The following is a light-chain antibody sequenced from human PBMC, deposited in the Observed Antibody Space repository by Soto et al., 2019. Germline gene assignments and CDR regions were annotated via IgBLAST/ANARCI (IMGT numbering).Light chain of an antibody. V-gene: IGLV2-8*01. J-gene: IGLJ3*02. CDR1: SSDVGGYNY. CDR2: EVN. Sequence: QSVLTQPPSASGSPGQSVAISCTGTSSDVGGYNYVSWYQQHPGKAPKLIIYEVNKRPSGVPDRFSGSKSGNTASLTVSGLQAEDEADYYCSSFAGSGVFGGGTQLTVL. CDR3: SSFAGSGV.